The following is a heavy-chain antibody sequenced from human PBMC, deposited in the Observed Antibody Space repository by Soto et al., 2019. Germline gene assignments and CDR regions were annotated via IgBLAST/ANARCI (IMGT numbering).Heavy chain of an antibody. Sequence: EVQLVESGGGLVKPGGSLRLSCAASGFTFSSYSMNWVRQAPGKGLEWVSSISSSSSYIYYADSVKGRLTISRDNAKNSLDLQMNSLRAEDTAVYYCARDQPGYSYGYGLGYWGQGTLVTVSS. V-gene: IGHV3-21*01. CDR1: GFTFSSYS. CDR2: ISSSSSYI. CDR3: ARDQPGYSYGYGLGY. J-gene: IGHJ4*02. D-gene: IGHD5-18*01.